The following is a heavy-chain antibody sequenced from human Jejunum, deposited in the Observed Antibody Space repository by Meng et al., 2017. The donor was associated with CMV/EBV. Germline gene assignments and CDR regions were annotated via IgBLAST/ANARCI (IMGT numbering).Heavy chain of an antibody. CDR2: IYWDDDK. J-gene: IGHJ4*02. CDR3: AHSSRYGSGSLHFDC. V-gene: IGHV2-5*02. CDR1: GFSLSTSVVG. D-gene: IGHD3-10*01. Sequence: QITLKESGPTLVKPTQTLTLTCTFSGFSLSTSVVGVGWIRQPPGKALEWLALIYWDDDKRYSPSLKSWLTITTDTSKNQVVLTMTNMDPVDTATYYCAHSSRYGSGSLHFDCWGQGTLVTVSS.